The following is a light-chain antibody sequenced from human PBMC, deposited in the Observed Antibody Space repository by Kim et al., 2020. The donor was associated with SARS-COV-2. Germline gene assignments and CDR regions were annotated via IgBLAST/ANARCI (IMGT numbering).Light chain of an antibody. J-gene: IGKJ1*01. CDR3: QQYNLWT. Sequence: LSASVVDRVTITCRASQSISSWLAWYQQKPGKAPKLLIYKASSLESGVPSRFSGSGSGTEFTLTISSLQPDDFATYYCQQYNLWTFGQGTKVDIK. CDR1: QSISSW. V-gene: IGKV1-5*03. CDR2: KAS.